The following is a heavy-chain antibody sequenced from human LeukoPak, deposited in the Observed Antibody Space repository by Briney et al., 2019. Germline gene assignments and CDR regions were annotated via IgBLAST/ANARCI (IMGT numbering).Heavy chain of an antibody. D-gene: IGHD1-26*01. CDR2: ISSSSSNI. J-gene: IGHJ4*02. Sequence: GGSLRPSCAASGFTFSGYSMNWVRQAPGKGLEWVSSISSSSSNIYYADSVKGRFTISRDNAKNSLYLQMNSLRAEDTAVYYCARETWESLDYWGQGTLVTVSS. V-gene: IGHV3-21*01. CDR1: GFTFSGYS. CDR3: ARETWESLDY.